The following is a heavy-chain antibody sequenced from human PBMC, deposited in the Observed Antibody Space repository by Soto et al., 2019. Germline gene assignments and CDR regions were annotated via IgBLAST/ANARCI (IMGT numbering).Heavy chain of an antibody. V-gene: IGHV4-4*07. J-gene: IGHJ5*02. CDR2: VDASGNT. Sequence: QVQLQESGPGLVKASETLSLSCTVSGHSISADYWSWIRQPAGKRLEWIVRVDASGNTNYNPSLKSRVTMSVDTSKNQFFLKVRSVTAADTAMDFCARDVGGSVVPHWFDPWGQGALVTVSS. CDR1: GHSISADY. CDR3: ARDVGGSVVPHWFDP. D-gene: IGHD3-22*01.